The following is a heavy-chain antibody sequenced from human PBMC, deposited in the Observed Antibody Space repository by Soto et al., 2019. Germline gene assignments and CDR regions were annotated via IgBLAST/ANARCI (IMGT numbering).Heavy chain of an antibody. Sequence: SETLSLTCTVSGGSISSGGYDWSWIRQHQGKGLEWIGYIYYSGSTYYNPSLKSRVTMSVDTSKNQFSLKLSSVTAADTAVYYCARLALTTVTTPYFDYWGQGTLVTVSS. V-gene: IGHV4-31*03. CDR2: IYYSGST. D-gene: IGHD4-17*01. CDR3: ARLALTTVTTPYFDY. J-gene: IGHJ4*02. CDR1: GGSISSGGYD.